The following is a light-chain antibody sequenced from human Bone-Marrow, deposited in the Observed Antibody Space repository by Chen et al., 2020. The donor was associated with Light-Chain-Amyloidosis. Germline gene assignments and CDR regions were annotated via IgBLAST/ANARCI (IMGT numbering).Light chain of an antibody. J-gene: IGKJ4*01. CDR1: LTISSTY. CDR3: QQYGTSPLT. CDR2: GSS. Sequence: EIVLTQSPDSLSLSPGEGANLSCRASLTISSTYLTWYQQKFGQAPRLLIYGSSSRATGIPDRFTGSGSGTDFTLTINRLEPEDFAMYYCQQYGTSPLTFGGGTKVEIK. V-gene: IGKV3-20*01.